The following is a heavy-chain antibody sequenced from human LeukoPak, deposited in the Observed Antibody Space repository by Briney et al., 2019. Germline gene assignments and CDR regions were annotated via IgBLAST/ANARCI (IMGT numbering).Heavy chain of an antibody. J-gene: IGHJ6*02. Sequence: PGGSLRLSCAASGFTFSSYAMSWVRQAPGQGLDWVSAISGSGGSTYYADSVKGRFTISRDNSRSTLYLQMNSLSVEDTAVYYCAKRFCSGGSCNYYYYYGLDVWGQGTTVTVSS. V-gene: IGHV3-23*01. CDR2: ISGSGGST. CDR1: GFTFSSYA. D-gene: IGHD2-15*01. CDR3: AKRFCSGGSCNYYYYYGLDV.